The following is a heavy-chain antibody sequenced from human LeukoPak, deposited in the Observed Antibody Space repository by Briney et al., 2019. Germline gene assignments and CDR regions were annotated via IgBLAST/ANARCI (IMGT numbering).Heavy chain of an antibody. J-gene: IGHJ4*02. CDR1: GFSLSTSGVG. D-gene: IGHD4-11*01. Sequence: SGPTLVKPTQTLTLTCTFSGFSLSTSGVGVGWIRQPPGKALEWLALIYRNDDKRYSPSLKSRLTITKDTSKNQVVLTMTNMDPVDTATYYCARKMTTVTTSHPYFDYWGQGTLVTVSS. CDR2: IYRNDDK. V-gene: IGHV2-5*01. CDR3: ARKMTTVTTSHPYFDY.